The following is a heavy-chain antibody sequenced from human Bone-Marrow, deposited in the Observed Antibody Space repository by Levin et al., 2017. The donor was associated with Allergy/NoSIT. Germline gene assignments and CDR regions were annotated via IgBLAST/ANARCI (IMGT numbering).Heavy chain of an antibody. D-gene: IGHD3-10*01. J-gene: IGHJ5*02. CDR1: GDTFSTYP. CDR2: IITMYNAA. V-gene: IGHV1-69*06. Sequence: RGESLKISCRTSGDTFSTYPIAWLRQAPGQGLEWMGVIITMYNAAESAQKFQDRVTLTANTSTSTAYMELTSLRSEDTAVYYCARDPGGGWFDPWGQGTLVIVSS. CDR3: ARDPGGGWFDP.